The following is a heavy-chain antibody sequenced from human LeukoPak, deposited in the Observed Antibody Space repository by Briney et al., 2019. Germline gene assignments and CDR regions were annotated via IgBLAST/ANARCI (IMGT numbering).Heavy chain of an antibody. CDR2: ISAYSGNT. Sequence: ASVKVSCKASGYAFTIYGISWVRQAPGQGLEWMGWISAYSGNTNYAQKLQGRVTMTTDTSTSTAYMELRSLRSDDTAVYYCASPPSGLERPIYYYYMDVWGKGTTVTVSS. CDR1: GYAFTIYG. V-gene: IGHV1-18*01. J-gene: IGHJ6*03. D-gene: IGHD1-1*01. CDR3: ASPPSGLERPIYYYYMDV.